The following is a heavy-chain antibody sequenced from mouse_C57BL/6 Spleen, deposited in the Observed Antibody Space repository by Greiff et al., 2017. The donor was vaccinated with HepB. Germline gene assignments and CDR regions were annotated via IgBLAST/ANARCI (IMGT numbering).Heavy chain of an antibody. CDR2: INPNNGGT. J-gene: IGHJ1*03. CDR1: GYTFTDYN. CDR3: ARGYYGSSSRYWYFDV. D-gene: IGHD1-1*01. V-gene: IGHV1-22*01. Sequence: VQLQQSGPELVKPGASVKMSCKASGYTFTDYNMHWVKQSHGKSLEWIGYINPNNGGTSYNQKFKGKATLTVNKSSSTAYMELRSLTSEDSAVYYCARGYYGSSSRYWYFDVWGTGTTVTVSS.